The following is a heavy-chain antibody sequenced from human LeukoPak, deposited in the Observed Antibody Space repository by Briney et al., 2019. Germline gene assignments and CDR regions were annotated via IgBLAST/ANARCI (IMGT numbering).Heavy chain of an antibody. V-gene: IGHV4-59*08. J-gene: IGHJ4*02. D-gene: IGHD6-13*01. CDR2: IYYSGST. CDR3: ASPGVAAAGTKFDY. Sequence: SETLSLTCTVSGGSISSYYWSWIRQPPGKGLEWIGYIYYSGSTNYNPSLKSRVTISVDTSKNQFSLKLSSVTAADTAVYYCASPGVAAAGTKFDYWGQGTLVTVSS. CDR1: GGSISSYY.